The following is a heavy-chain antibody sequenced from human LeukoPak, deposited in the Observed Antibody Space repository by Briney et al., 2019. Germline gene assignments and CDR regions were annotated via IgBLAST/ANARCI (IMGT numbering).Heavy chain of an antibody. V-gene: IGHV4-34*01. Sequence: SETLSLTCAVYGGSFSGYYWSWIRQPPGKGLEWIGEINHSGSTNYNPSLKSRVTISVDTSKNQFSLKLSSVTAADTAVYYCARGRRENYYDSSANWLVDPWGQGTLVTVSS. J-gene: IGHJ5*02. D-gene: IGHD3-22*01. CDR3: ARGRRENYYDSSANWLVDP. CDR2: INHSGST. CDR1: GGSFSGYY.